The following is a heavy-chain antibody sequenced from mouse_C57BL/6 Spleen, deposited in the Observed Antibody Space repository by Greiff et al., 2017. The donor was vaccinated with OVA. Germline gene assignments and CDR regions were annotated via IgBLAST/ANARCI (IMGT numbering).Heavy chain of an antibody. CDR1: GYAFSSYW. V-gene: IGHV1-80*01. Sequence: QVQLQQSGAELVKPGASVKISCKASGYAFSSYWMNWVKQRPGKGLEWIGQIYPGDGDTNYNGKFKGKATLTADKSSSTAYMQLSSLTSEDSAVYFCARYYYGSSIYYYAMDYWGQGTSVTVSS. CDR2: IYPGDGDT. CDR3: ARYYYGSSIYYYAMDY. D-gene: IGHD1-1*01. J-gene: IGHJ4*01.